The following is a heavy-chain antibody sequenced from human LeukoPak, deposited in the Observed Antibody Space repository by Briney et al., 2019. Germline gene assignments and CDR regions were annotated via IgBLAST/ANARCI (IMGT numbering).Heavy chain of an antibody. Sequence: GASVKVSCKASGYTFTGYYMHWVRQAPGQGLEWMGWTNPNSGGTNYAQKFQGRVTMTRDTSISTAYMELSRLRSDDTAVYYCARESAGPNCSSTSCYFRSVNWGQGTLVTVSS. CDR3: ARESAGPNCSSTSCYFRSVN. CDR2: TNPNSGGT. J-gene: IGHJ4*02. D-gene: IGHD2-2*01. V-gene: IGHV1-2*02. CDR1: GYTFTGYY.